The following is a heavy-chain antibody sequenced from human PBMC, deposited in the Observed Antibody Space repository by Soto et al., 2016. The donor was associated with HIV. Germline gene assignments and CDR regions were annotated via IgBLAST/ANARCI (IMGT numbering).Heavy chain of an antibody. CDR2: IYSGGST. CDR3: ARTRNYDILTDRFGWYFDL. D-gene: IGHD3-9*01. V-gene: IGHV3-53*02. J-gene: IGHJ2*01. Sequence: EVQLVETGGGLIQPGGSLRLSCAASGFTVSSNYMSWVRQAPGKGLEWVSVIYSGGSTYYADSVKGRFTISRDNSKNTLYLQMNSLRAEDTAVYYCARTRNYDILTDRFGWYFDLWGRGTLVTVSS. CDR1: GFTVSSNY.